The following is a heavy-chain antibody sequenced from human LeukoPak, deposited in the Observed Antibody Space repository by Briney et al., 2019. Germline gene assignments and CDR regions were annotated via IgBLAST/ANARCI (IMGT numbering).Heavy chain of an antibody. D-gene: IGHD3-16*01. Sequence: GGSLRLSCAASGFTFSSYGMSWVRQAPGKGLEWVSAISGSGGSTYYADSVKGRFTISRDNSKNTLYLQMNSLRAEDTAVYYCARDWAKVLDYWGQGTLVTVSS. CDR3: ARDWAKVLDY. CDR1: GFTFSSYG. CDR2: ISGSGGST. V-gene: IGHV3-23*01. J-gene: IGHJ4*02.